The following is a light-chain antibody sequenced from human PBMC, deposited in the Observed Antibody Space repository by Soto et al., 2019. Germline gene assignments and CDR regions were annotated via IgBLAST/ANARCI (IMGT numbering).Light chain of an antibody. CDR1: QGISNY. CDR3: QELKSYLYT. CDR2: AAS. Sequence: DIQLTQSPSFLSASVGDRVTITCRASQGISNYLAWYQQKPGKVPQLLIYAASTLQSGVPSRFSGSGSGTEFTLTISSLQPEDFATYYCQELKSYLYTFGQGIKLDIK. V-gene: IGKV1-9*01. J-gene: IGKJ2*01.